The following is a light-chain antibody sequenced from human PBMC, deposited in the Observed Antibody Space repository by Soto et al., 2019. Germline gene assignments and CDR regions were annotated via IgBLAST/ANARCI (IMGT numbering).Light chain of an antibody. Sequence: DIQMTQSPSSLPASVGDKVTITCQASQDINKYLNWYQQKPGKAPKLLIYAASSLQSGVPSRFSGSGSGTDFTLTISSLQPEDFATYYCQQSNSIPYTFGQGTRLEIK. CDR1: QDINKY. J-gene: IGKJ5*01. CDR3: QQSNSIPYT. CDR2: AAS. V-gene: IGKV1-39*01.